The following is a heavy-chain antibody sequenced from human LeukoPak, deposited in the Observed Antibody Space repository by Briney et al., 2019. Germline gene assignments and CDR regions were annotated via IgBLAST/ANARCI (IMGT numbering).Heavy chain of an antibody. CDR3: ARALDYGGNRPFDY. V-gene: IGHV4-34*01. Sequence: SETLSLTCAVYGGSFSGYYWSWIRQPPGKGLEWIGEINHSGSTNYNPSLKSRVTISVDTSKNQFSLKLSSVTAADTAVYYCARALDYGGNRPFDYWGQGTLVTVSS. J-gene: IGHJ4*02. CDR2: INHSGST. D-gene: IGHD4-23*01. CDR1: GGSFSGYY.